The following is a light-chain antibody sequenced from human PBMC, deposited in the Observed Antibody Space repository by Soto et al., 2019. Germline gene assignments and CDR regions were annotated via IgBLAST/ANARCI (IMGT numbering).Light chain of an antibody. CDR3: QQSYSTSDT. V-gene: IGKV1-39*01. CDR1: QSISSY. Sequence: DIQMTQSPSSLSASVGDRVTITCRASQSISSYLNWYQQKPGKAPKLLIYAASILQSGVPSRFSGSGSGTDFTLTISSLQPEDFATYYCQQSYSTSDTFGKGTKLEIK. CDR2: AAS. J-gene: IGKJ2*01.